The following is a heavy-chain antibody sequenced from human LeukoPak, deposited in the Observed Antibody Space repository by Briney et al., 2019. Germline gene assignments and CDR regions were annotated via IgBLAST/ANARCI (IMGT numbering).Heavy chain of an antibody. CDR1: GFTFSNNG. CDR3: AKALYDSPLAGDP. CDR2: IHPNGVNT. Sequence: GGTLRLSCAASGFTFSNNGMAWVRQAPGKGLEWVSSIHPNGVNTRYADSVKGRFTISRDNSKNTLFLQMSNLRVDETAIYYCAKALYDSPLAGDPWGQGTLVTVSS. D-gene: IGHD3-22*01. J-gene: IGHJ5*02. V-gene: IGHV3-23*01.